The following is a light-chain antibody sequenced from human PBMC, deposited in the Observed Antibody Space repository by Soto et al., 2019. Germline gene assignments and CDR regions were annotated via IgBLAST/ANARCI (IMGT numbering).Light chain of an antibody. J-gene: IGLJ7*01. CDR2: DVS. V-gene: IGLV2-14*03. CDR3: TSYTTSGTYV. Sequence: QSALTQPASVSGSPGQSIAVSCSGTSSDIGAYIHVSWYQQHPGKAPKLMIYDVSNRPSGVSDRFSGSKSGNTASLTISGVQAEDEADYYCTSYTTSGTYVFGAGTQLTVL. CDR1: SSDIGAYIH.